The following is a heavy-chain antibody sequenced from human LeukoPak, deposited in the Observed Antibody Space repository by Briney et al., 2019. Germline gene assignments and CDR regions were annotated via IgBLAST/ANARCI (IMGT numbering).Heavy chain of an antibody. V-gene: IGHV4-59*01. CDR1: GGSISSYY. CDR3: AGDSDSSGWATFDY. CDR2: IYYSGST. Sequence: SETLSLTCTVSGGSISSYYWSWIRQPPGKGLEWIGYIYYSGSTNYNPSLKSRVTISVDTSKNQFSLKLSSVTAADTAVYYCAGDSDSSGWATFDYWGQGTLVTVSS. J-gene: IGHJ4*02. D-gene: IGHD6-19*01.